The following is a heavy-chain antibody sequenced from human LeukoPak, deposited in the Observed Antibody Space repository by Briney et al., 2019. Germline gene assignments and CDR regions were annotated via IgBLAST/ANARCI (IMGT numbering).Heavy chain of an antibody. CDR1: GFSISNDW. V-gene: IGHV3-15*01. D-gene: IGHD3-10*01. CDR2: VKSRSAGETT. J-gene: IGHJ4*02. Sequence: PGGSLRLSCAASGFSISNDWMSWVRQAPGKGLEWVARVKSRSAGETTDYAAPVKGRFTISRDDSENTLYLQMNSLKTEDTAVYYCTLIQGWGSGSYYRDFWGQGTLVTVSS. CDR3: TLIQGWGSGSYYRDF.